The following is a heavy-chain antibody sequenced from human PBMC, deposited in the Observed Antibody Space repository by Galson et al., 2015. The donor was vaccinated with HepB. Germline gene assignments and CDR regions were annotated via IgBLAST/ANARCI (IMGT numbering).Heavy chain of an antibody. CDR3: ARDRLHSLDY. V-gene: IGHV1-18*04. D-gene: IGHD2-15*01. Sequence: SVKVSCKASGYTFTSNGLSWVRQAPGKGLEWMGWISTNSGKTNYALKFQGRVTLTTDTSTTTAYMELMSLRSDDTAVYYCARDRLHSLDYWGQGTLVAVSS. J-gene: IGHJ4*02. CDR1: GYTFTSNG. CDR2: ISTNSGKT.